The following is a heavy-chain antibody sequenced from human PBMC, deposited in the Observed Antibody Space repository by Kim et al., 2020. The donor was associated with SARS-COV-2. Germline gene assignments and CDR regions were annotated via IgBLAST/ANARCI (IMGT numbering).Heavy chain of an antibody. Sequence: KGRFTISRDNAKNSLYLQMNSLRAEDTAVYYCARGVSSSWTLPALSGFDYWGQGTLVTVSS. CDR3: ARGVSSSWTLPALSGFDY. D-gene: IGHD6-13*01. J-gene: IGHJ4*02. V-gene: IGHV3-11*06.